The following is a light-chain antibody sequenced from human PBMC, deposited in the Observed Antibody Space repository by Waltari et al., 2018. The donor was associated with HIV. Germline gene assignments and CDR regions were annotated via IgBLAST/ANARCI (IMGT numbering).Light chain of an antibody. CDR2: TSS. V-gene: IGKV3-20*01. Sequence: VLTQSPATLSVSPADNPTLSCRAMQPVDHKSLTWYQQKPGQAPRLVLFTSSTRATGIPDRFHGSESGTEFTLTIRRLEPEDFAIYYCQVYGGSPRWTFGPGTRLEIK. CDR3: QVYGGSPRWT. CDR1: QPVDHKS. J-gene: IGKJ1*01.